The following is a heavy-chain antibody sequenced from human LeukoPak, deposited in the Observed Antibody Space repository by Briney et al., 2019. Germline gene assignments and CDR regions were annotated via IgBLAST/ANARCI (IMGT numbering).Heavy chain of an antibody. CDR1: GYTFTGYY. J-gene: IGHJ4*02. Sequence: ASVKVSCKASGYTFTGYYMHRVRQAPGQGIEWMGWINPNSGGTNYAQKFQGRVTMTRDTSISTAYMELSRLRSDDTAVYYCARSIAAAGHFDYWGQGTLVTVSS. D-gene: IGHD6-13*01. CDR2: INPNSGGT. CDR3: ARSIAAAGHFDY. V-gene: IGHV1-2*02.